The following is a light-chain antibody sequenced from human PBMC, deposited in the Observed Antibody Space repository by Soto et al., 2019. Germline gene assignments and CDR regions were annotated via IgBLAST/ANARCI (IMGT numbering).Light chain of an antibody. J-gene: IGKJ5*01. Sequence: IVLPQSPGTLSLSPGERATLSCRASQSVSSNLAWHQQKPGQAPRILMYDASTRATGIPARFSGSGSGTEFTLTISSLQSEDFAVYYCQQYHNWPITFGQGTRLET. CDR2: DAS. CDR1: QSVSSN. V-gene: IGKV3-15*01. CDR3: QQYHNWPIT.